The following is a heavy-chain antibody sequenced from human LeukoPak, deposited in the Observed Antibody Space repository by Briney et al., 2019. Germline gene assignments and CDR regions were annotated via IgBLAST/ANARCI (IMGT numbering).Heavy chain of an antibody. CDR1: GDSISTYY. Sequence: SETLSLTCAVSGDSISTYYWTWIQQPPGEGLEWIGYVYYSGTTNYNPSLKSRVTISVDTSKNHFSLELTSVTAADTAVYYCARGIGSGYTDDWGHGTLVTVSS. CDR2: VYYSGTT. J-gene: IGHJ4*01. V-gene: IGHV4-59*12. CDR3: ARGIGSGYTDD. D-gene: IGHD3-22*01.